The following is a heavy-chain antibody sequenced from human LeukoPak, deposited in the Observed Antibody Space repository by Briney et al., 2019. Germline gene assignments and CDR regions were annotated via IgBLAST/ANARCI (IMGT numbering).Heavy chain of an antibody. V-gene: IGHV4-31*01. D-gene: IGHD1/OR15-1a*01. J-gene: IGHJ4*02. CDR2: IYYSGST. CDR3: ARGEGSYEKTTPFDY. Sequence: PSQTLSLTCTVSGGSISSGGYYWSWIRQHPGKGLEWIGYIYYSGSTYYNPSLKCLVTISVDTSKNQFSLKLSSVTAADSAVYYCARGEGSYEKTTPFDYWGQGTLVTVSS. CDR1: GGSISSGGYY.